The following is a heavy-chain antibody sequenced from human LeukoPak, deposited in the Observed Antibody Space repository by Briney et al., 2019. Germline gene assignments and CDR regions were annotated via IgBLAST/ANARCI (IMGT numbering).Heavy chain of an antibody. J-gene: IGHJ6*03. CDR1: GGSISSYY. D-gene: IGHD6-19*01. V-gene: IGHV4-34*01. CDR2: INHSGST. CDR3: ARPAVAGRRHYYYYMDV. Sequence: SETLSLTCTVSGGSISSYYWSWIRQPPGKGLEWIGEINHSGSTNYNPSLKSRVTISVDTSKNQFSLKLSSVTAADTAVYYCARPAVAGRRHYYYYMDVWGKGTTVTVSS.